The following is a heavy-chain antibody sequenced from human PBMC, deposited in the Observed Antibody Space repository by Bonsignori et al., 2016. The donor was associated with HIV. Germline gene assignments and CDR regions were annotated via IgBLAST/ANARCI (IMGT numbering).Heavy chain of an antibody. Sequence: PGKGLEWVANIKQDGSEKYYVDSVKGRFTISRDNAKNSLYLQMNSLRAEDTAVYYCAYIAVAGSSWGQGTLVTVSS. CDR2: IKQDGSEK. V-gene: IGHV3-7*03. CDR3: AYIAVAGSS. J-gene: IGHJ5*02. D-gene: IGHD6-19*01.